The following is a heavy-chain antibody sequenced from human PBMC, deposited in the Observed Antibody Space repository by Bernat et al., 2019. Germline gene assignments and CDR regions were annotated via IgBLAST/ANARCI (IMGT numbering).Heavy chain of an antibody. J-gene: IGHJ3*02. V-gene: IGHV3-48*03. CDR1: GFTFSSYE. Sequence: EVQLVESGGGLVQPGGSLRLSCAASGFTFSSYEMNWVRQAPGKGLEWVSYISSSGSTIYYADSVKGRFTISRDNAKNSLYLQMNCLRAEDTAVYYCAREVMITFGGVIVKGTDAFDIWGQGTMVTVSS. CDR3: AREVMITFGGVIVKGTDAFDI. D-gene: IGHD3-16*02. CDR2: ISSSGSTI.